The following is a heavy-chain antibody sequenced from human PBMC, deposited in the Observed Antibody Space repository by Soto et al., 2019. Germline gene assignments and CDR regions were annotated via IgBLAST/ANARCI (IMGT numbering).Heavy chain of an antibody. CDR3: LGFVVVTAIIGY. D-gene: IGHD2-21*02. CDR2: ISGSGGST. V-gene: IGHV3-23*01. J-gene: IGHJ4*02. CDR1: GFTFSSFA. Sequence: PGGSLRLSCSASGFTFSSFAMKWVRQAPGKGLEWVSAISGSGGSTHYVDSVKGRFTISRDNSRNTLYLQMNSLRDEDTAVYYCLGFVVVTAIIGYWGQGTLVTVSS.